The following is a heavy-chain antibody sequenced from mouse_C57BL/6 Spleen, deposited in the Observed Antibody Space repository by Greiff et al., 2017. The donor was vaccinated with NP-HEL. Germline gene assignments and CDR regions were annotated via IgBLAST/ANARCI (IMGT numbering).Heavy chain of an antibody. CDR3: ASSSSGYPYYFDY. D-gene: IGHD3-2*02. V-gene: IGHV3-1*01. CDR1: GYSITSGYD. J-gene: IGHJ2*01. Sequence: VQLKESGPGMVKPSQSLSLTCTVTGYSITSGYDWHWIRHFPGNKLEWMGYISYSGSTNYNPSLKSRISITHDTSKNHFFLKLNSVTTEDTATYYCASSSSGYPYYFDYWGQGTTLTVSS. CDR2: ISYSGST.